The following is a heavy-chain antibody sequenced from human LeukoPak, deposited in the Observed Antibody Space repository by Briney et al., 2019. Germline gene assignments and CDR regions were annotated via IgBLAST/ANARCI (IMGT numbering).Heavy chain of an antibody. CDR3: ARSDYFHD. Sequence: PGGSLRLSCEASGFTFSTYWMDWVRQAPGKGLVWVSRIKNDGTTTYYADSVKGRFTISRDNARNTLYLQMNSLRAEDTAVYYCARSDYFHDWGQGALVTVSS. CDR1: GFTFSTYW. V-gene: IGHV3-74*01. CDR2: IKNDGTTT. J-gene: IGHJ4*02.